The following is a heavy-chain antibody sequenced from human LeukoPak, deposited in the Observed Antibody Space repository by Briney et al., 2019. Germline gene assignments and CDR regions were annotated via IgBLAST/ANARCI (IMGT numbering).Heavy chain of an antibody. Sequence: GGSLRLSCAASGFTFSDYYMSWIRQAPGKGLEWVSYISSSGGTIYYADSVKGRFTISRDNAKNSLYLQMNSLRAEDTAVYYCAREVVVVPAAMSFAYAMDVWGQGTTVTVSS. V-gene: IGHV3-11*01. J-gene: IGHJ6*02. CDR1: GFTFSDYY. CDR2: ISSSGGTI. CDR3: AREVVVVPAAMSFAYAMDV. D-gene: IGHD2-2*01.